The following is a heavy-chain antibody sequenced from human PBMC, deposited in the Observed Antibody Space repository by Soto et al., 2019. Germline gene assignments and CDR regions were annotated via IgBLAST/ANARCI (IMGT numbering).Heavy chain of an antibody. CDR2: IYYSGST. CDR3: AIYDSSGSRGFQH. J-gene: IGHJ1*01. Sequence: SETLSLTCTVSGGSISSGGYYRSWIRQHPGKGLEWIGYIYYSGSTYYNPSLKSRVTISVDTSKNQFSLKLSSVTAADTAVYYCAIYDSSGSRGFQHWGQGTLVTVSS. V-gene: IGHV4-31*03. CDR1: GGSISSGGYY. D-gene: IGHD3-22*01.